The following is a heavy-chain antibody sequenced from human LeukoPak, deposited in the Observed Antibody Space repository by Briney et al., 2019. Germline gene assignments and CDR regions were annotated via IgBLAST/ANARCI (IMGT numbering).Heavy chain of an antibody. CDR3: AREMDTTDTFDY. CDR2: ISYDGSNI. V-gene: IGHV3-30-3*01. Sequence: GGSLRLSCAASRFNFNNYVMHWVRQAPGRGLEWVAVISYDGSNIYYVDSLKGRFTVSRDNSKNMLYLQMSSLRPEDTAVYYCAREMDTTDTFDYWGQGTLVTVSS. J-gene: IGHJ4*02. CDR1: RFNFNNYV. D-gene: IGHD5-18*01.